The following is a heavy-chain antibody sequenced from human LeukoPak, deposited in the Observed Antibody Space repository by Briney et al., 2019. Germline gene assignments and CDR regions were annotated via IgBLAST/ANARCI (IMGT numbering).Heavy chain of an antibody. V-gene: IGHV3-21*01. CDR1: GGTFSSYA. CDR3: AREIYGDYGFDY. Sequence: AASVKVSCTASGGTFSSYAISWVRQAPGKGLEWVSSISGGSYTYHADSMKGRFTISRDNAKNSVYLQMNSLRAEDTAVYYCAREIYGDYGFDYWGQGILVTVSS. D-gene: IGHD4-17*01. J-gene: IGHJ4*02. CDR2: ISGGSYT.